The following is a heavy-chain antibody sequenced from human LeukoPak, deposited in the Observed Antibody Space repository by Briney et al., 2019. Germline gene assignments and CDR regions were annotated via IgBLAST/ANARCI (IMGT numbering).Heavy chain of an antibody. CDR1: GGSFSGYY. J-gene: IGHJ4*02. Sequence: SETLSLTCAVYGGSFSGYYWSWIRQPPGKGLEWIREINHSGSTNYNPSLKSRVTISVDTSKNQFSLKLSSVTAADTAVYFCAREVAGTPWIDYWGQGTLVTVSS. D-gene: IGHD6-19*01. CDR3: AREVAGTPWIDY. V-gene: IGHV4-34*01. CDR2: INHSGST.